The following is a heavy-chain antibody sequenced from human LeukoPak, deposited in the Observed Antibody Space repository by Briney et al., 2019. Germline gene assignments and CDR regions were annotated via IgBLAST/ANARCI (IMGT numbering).Heavy chain of an antibody. CDR3: ARDRIRGYSYGYYYYGMDV. D-gene: IGHD5-18*01. CDR2: IYYSEST. V-gene: IGHV4-59*12. J-gene: IGHJ6*02. CDR1: GGSISSYY. Sequence: SETLSLSCTGSGGSISSYYWGWIRHPPGKGLEWIGNIYYSESTYYNPSLKSRVTISVDTSKNRFSLKLSSVTAADTAVYYCARDRIRGYSYGYYYYGMDVWGQGTTVTVSS.